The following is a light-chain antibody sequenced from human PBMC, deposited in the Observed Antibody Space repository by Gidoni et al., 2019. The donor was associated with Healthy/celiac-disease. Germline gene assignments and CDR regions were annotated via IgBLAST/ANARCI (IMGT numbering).Light chain of an antibody. CDR2: GAS. J-gene: IGKJ1*01. V-gene: IGKV3-15*01. CDR1: QSVSSY. Sequence: VVTQAPATLSVSPGERATLSCRASQSVSSYLAWYQQKPGQAPRLLISGASTRATGIPARFSGSGSGTEFTLTINSLQSEDFAVYHCQHYKNWPCTFGQXTKVEI. CDR3: QHYKNWPCT.